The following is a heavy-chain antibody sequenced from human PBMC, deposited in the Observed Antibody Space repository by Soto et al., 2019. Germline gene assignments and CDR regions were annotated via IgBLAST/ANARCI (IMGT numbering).Heavy chain of an antibody. J-gene: IGHJ6*02. Sequence: QVQLVQSGAEVKKPGASVKVSCKASGYTFTRSGISWVRQAPGQGPEWMGWISSYNGDTNYAQTFQGRVTMTTDTSTSTAYMELRSLTSDDTAVYYCAREGVAPYYYYGMAVWGQGTPVTVSS. V-gene: IGHV1-18*01. CDR2: ISSYNGDT. CDR3: AREGVAPYYYYGMAV. CDR1: GYTFTRSG. D-gene: IGHD5-12*01.